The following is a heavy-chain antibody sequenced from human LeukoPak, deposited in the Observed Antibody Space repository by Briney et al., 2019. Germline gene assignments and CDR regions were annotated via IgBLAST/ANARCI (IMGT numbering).Heavy chain of an antibody. CDR1: GGTFSSSA. CDR3: ARGPWNPARFDY. CDR2: IIPMLGIP. D-gene: IGHD1-1*01. V-gene: IGHV1-69*04. J-gene: IGHJ4*02. Sequence: SVKVSYKASGGTFSSSAINWVRQAPGQGLEWMGRIIPMLGIPNYAQKFQGRVTITADKFTSTAYMELSSLRSEDTAVYYCARGPWNPARFDYWGQGTLVTVSS.